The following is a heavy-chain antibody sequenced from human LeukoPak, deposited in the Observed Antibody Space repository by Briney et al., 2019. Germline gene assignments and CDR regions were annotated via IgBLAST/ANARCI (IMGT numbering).Heavy chain of an antibody. CDR2: INLNSGGT. J-gene: IGHJ4*02. D-gene: IGHD4-17*01. V-gene: IGHV1-2*02. CDR3: ARDRGNYGDYGGLSYYFDY. CDR1: GYTFTGYY. Sequence: ASVKVSCKASGYTFTGYYMHWVRQAPGQGLEWMGWINLNSGGTNYAQKFQGRVTMTRDTSISTAYMELSRLRSDDTAVYYCARDRGNYGDYGGLSYYFDYWGQGTLVTVSS.